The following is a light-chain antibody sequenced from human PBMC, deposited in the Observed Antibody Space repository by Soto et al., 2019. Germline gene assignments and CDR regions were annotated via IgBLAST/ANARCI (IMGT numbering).Light chain of an antibody. CDR2: GAS. J-gene: IGKJ1*01. Sequence: EIGMTQSPATLSVSPGERATLSCMASQSVSSDLAWYHQKPGQAPRLLIYGASTRATGIPARFSGSGSGTEFTLTINSLQSEDFAVYYCQQYNNWPRTFGQGTKVDIK. CDR1: QSVSSD. V-gene: IGKV3-15*01. CDR3: QQYNNWPRT.